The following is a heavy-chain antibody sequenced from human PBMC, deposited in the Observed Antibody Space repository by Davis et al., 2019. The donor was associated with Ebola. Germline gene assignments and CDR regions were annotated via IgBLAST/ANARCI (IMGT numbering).Heavy chain of an antibody. CDR2: ISGSGGST. Sequence: GGSLRLSCAASGFTFSSYAMSWVRQAPGKGLEWVSAISGSGGSTYYADSVKGRFTISRDNSKNTLYLQMNSLRAEDTAVYYCAKDAIRQNKRGIVVVVAAPFDYWGQGTLVTVSS. CDR1: GFTFSSYA. CDR3: AKDAIRQNKRGIVVVVAAPFDY. J-gene: IGHJ4*02. V-gene: IGHV3-23*01. D-gene: IGHD2-15*01.